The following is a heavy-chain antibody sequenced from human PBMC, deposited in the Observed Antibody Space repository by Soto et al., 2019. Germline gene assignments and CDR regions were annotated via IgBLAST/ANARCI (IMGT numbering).Heavy chain of an antibody. J-gene: IGHJ4*02. CDR3: ARTRRCSGGSCYPLDFDY. CDR2: IYYSGST. Sequence: SETLSLTCTVSGGSISSYYWSWIRQPPGKGLEWIGYIYYSGSTNYNPSLKSRVTISVDTSKNQFSLKLSSVTAADTAVYYCARTRRCSGGSCYPLDFDYWGQGTLVTVSS. D-gene: IGHD2-15*01. V-gene: IGHV4-59*08. CDR1: GGSISSYY.